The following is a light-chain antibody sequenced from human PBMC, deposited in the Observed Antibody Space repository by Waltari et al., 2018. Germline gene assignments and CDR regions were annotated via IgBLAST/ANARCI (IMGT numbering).Light chain of an antibody. Sequence: QSALTQPASVSGSPGQSITISCIGTSSDVGGYNYVSWYQQHPGKVPKLLIYDFSNRPSGVSNRFSGSKSGNTASLTISGLQAEDEADYYCISYTSISTPVVFGGGTKLTVL. CDR2: DFS. J-gene: IGLJ2*01. CDR1: SSDVGGYNY. CDR3: ISYTSISTPVV. V-gene: IGLV2-14*03.